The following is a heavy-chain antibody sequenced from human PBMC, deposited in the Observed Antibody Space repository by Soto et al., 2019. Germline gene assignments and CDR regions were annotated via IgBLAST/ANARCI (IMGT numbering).Heavy chain of an antibody. CDR3: ARHEYDASGSSS. D-gene: IGHD3-10*01. Sequence: QLQLQESGPGLVKPSETLSLTCTVSGGSISSINDYWGWIRQPPGKGLAWIGSIYYSGSRYYNPSLKSRLPISVETSKNQFSLALNSVTAADPAVYYCARHEYDASGSSSWRQVTLVAVSS. CDR1: GGSISSINDY. J-gene: IGHJ5*02. CDR2: IYYSGSR. V-gene: IGHV4-39*01.